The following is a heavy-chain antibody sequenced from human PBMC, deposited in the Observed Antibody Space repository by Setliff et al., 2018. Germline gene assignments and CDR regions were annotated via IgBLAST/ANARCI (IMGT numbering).Heavy chain of an antibody. CDR2: INPNSGGT. V-gene: IGHV1-2*06. CDR1: GYTFTGYY. D-gene: IGHD4-17*01. CDR3: ARDTLGYGDYVGFDI. Sequence: GASVKVSCKASGYTFTGYYMHWVRQAPGQGLEWMGRINPNSGGTNYAQKFQGRVTMTRDTSISTAYMELSRLRSDDTAVYYCARDTLGYGDYVGFDIWGQGTMVTVSS. J-gene: IGHJ3*02.